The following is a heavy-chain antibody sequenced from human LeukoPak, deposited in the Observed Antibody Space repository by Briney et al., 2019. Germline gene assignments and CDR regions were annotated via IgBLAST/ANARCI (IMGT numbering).Heavy chain of an antibody. CDR1: GGSISSYY. D-gene: IGHD6-13*01. CDR3: AREVPNSSSWSFFDY. V-gene: IGHV4-59*01. J-gene: IGHJ4*02. Sequence: ASETLSLTCTVSGGSISSYYWSWIRQPPGKGLEWIGYIYYSGTTNYNPSLKSRVTISVDTSKNQFSLKLSSVTAADTAVYYCAREVPNSSSWSFFDYWGQGTLVTVSS. CDR2: IYYSGTT.